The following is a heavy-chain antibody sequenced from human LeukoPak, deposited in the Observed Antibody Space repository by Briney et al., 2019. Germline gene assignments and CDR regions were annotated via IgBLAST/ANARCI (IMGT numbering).Heavy chain of an antibody. CDR3: ARAYYYGMDV. V-gene: IGHV4-59*01. CDR2: IYYSGST. J-gene: IGHJ6*02. CDR1: GGSISSYY. Sequence: SETLSLTCTVSGGSISSYYWSWIRQPPGKGLEWIGYIYYSGSTNYNPSLKSRVTISVDTSKNQFSLKLSSVTAADTAVYYCARAYYYGMDVWGQGTTVTVSS.